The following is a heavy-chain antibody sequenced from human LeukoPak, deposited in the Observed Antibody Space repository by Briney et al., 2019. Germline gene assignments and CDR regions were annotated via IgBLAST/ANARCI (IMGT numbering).Heavy chain of an antibody. D-gene: IGHD3-10*01. Sequence: GGSLRLSCTASGLTFGDYTISWVRQAPGKGLEWLGIIRGKVYGETTEYAASVKARFTISRDDSKSIAYLQMNSLKTEDTAVYYCSRFVPYFDYWGQGALVTVSS. CDR1: GLTFGDYT. J-gene: IGHJ4*02. CDR3: SRFVPYFDY. V-gene: IGHV3-49*04. CDR2: IRGKVYGETT.